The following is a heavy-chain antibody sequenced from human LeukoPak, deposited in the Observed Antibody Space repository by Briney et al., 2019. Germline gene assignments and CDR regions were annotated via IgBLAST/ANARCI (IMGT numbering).Heavy chain of an antibody. CDR2: ITPNADRT. D-gene: IGHD5-12*01. Sequence: PGGSLRLSCAASGFTFGSYGMSWVRQAPGKGLEWVSFITPNADRTSYADSVEGRFTISRDNPRNTLYMQMNSLRAEDTAVYYCAREGLRLDRIIDYRGQGTLVTVSS. V-gene: IGHV3-23*01. CDR3: AREGLRLDRIIDY. CDR1: GFTFGSYG. J-gene: IGHJ4*02.